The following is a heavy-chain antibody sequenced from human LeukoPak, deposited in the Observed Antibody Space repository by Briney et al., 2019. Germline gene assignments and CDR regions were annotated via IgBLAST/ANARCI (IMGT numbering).Heavy chain of an antibody. CDR1: GFTFDDYA. J-gene: IGHJ4*02. CDR3: AKGSVRGAFFDY. D-gene: IGHD3-10*02. Sequence: GRSLRLSCAASGFTFDDYAMHWVRQAPGKGLEWVSGISWNSGSIGYADFVKGRFTISRDNAKNSLYLQMNSLRAEDTALYYCAKGSVRGAFFDYWGQGTLVTVSS. V-gene: IGHV3-9*01. CDR2: ISWNSGSI.